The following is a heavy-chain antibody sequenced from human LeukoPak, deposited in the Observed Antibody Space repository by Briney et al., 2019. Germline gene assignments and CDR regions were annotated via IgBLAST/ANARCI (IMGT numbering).Heavy chain of an antibody. D-gene: IGHD3-3*01. Sequence: SESLSLTCGVSGGSINTNTFFWGWIRQPPGKGLEWIGNVFYSGSTMYNPSLKSRVTMSIDTSKSQFSLSLSSVTAADTAMYWCVRQSRIFGIIRPGYMDVWGKGIMVSVSS. CDR1: GGSINTNTFF. V-gene: IGHV4-39*01. CDR3: VRQSRIFGIIRPGYMDV. J-gene: IGHJ6*03. CDR2: VFYSGST.